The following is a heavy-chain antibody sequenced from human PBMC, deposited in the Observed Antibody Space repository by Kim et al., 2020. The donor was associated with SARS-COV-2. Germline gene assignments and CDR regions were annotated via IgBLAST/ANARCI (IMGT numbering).Heavy chain of an antibody. CDR3: ARHYDY. D-gene: IGHD3-3*02. Sequence: ASVKVSCKASGYTFTGYYLHWVRQPPGQGLEWMGRIHPNSGDTSYAQKFQGRVTMTRDTSISTAYMELSRLKFDDTAVYYCARHYDYWGQGTLVTVPS. CDR2: IHPNSGDT. V-gene: IGHV1-2*06. CDR1: GYTFTGYY. J-gene: IGHJ4*02.